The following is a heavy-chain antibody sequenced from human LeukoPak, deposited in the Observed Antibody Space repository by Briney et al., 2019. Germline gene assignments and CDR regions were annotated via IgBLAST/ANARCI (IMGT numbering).Heavy chain of an antibody. CDR3: ARDAGYDSSGYYARSAFDI. CDR2: ISSSSSTI. D-gene: IGHD3-22*01. J-gene: IGHJ3*02. CDR1: GFTFSSYS. Sequence: GGSLRLSCAASGFTFSSYSMNWVRQAPGKGLEWVSYISSSSSTIYYADSVKGRFTISRDNAKNSLYLQMNSLRAEDTAVYYCARDAGYDSSGYYARSAFDIWGQGTMVTVSS. V-gene: IGHV3-48*04.